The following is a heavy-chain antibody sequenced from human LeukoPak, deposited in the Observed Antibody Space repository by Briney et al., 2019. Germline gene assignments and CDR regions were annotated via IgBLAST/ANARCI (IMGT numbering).Heavy chain of an antibody. D-gene: IGHD6-13*01. CDR2: IRYDGSNT. V-gene: IGHV3-30*01. J-gene: IGHJ4*02. CDR1: GFTFSSYA. CDR3: AKGTPRSWYAGFDY. Sequence: PGRSLRLSCAASGFTFSSYAMHWVRQAPGKGLEWVAFIRYDGSNTYYAESVKGRFTISRDNSKNTLYLQMNSLRAEDTAVYYCAKGTPRSWYAGFDYWGQGTLVTVSS.